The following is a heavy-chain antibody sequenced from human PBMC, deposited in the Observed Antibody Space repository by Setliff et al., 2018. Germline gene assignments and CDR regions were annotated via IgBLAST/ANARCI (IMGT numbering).Heavy chain of an antibody. Sequence: RASVKVSCKASGYIFSTYGITWVRQAPGQGLEWMGWISANNGHTKYVQKFQGRVTMTTDTSTATAYMELRGLRSDDTAVYYCARDPHGYSGFDRFRGAFNIWGQGTMVTGSS. J-gene: IGHJ3*02. CDR3: ARDPHGYSGFDRFRGAFNI. V-gene: IGHV1-18*01. CDR2: ISANNGHT. D-gene: IGHD5-12*01. CDR1: GYIFSTYG.